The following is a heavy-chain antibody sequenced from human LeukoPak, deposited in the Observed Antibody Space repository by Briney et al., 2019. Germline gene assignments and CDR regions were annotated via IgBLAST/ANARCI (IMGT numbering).Heavy chain of an antibody. V-gene: IGHV4-34*01. CDR3: ARGSIVVVPAAVHYYFDY. CDR1: GGSFSGYY. J-gene: IGHJ4*02. D-gene: IGHD2-2*01. CDR2: INHSGST. Sequence: PSETLSLTCAVYGGSFSGYYWSWIRQPPGKGLEWIGEINHSGSTNYNPSLKSRVTISVDTSKNQFSLKLSSVTAADTAVYYCARGSIVVVPAAVHYYFDYWGQGTLATVSS.